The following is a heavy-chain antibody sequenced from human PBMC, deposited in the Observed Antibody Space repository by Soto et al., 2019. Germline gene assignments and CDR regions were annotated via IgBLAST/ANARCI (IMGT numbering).Heavy chain of an antibody. J-gene: IGHJ6*02. Sequence: AGGALRLSCAASGFTFSSYGMHWVRQAPGKGLEWVAVISYDGSNKYYADSVKGRFTISRDNSKNTLYLQMNSLRAEDTAVYYRAKDRGITIFGVVIPSGMDVWGQGTTVTVSS. CDR2: ISYDGSNK. D-gene: IGHD3-3*01. CDR1: GFTFSSYG. CDR3: AKDRGITIFGVVIPSGMDV. V-gene: IGHV3-30*18.